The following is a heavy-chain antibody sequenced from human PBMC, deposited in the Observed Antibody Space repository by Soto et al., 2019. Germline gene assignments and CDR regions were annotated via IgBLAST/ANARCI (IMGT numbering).Heavy chain of an antibody. Sequence: GGSVRLSCATSGLNFNGYTMSWVRQAPGQGLEWVSGIAETGSSTYYADSVKGRFTISRDNSENTLYLQMNNLRAEDTAIYYCAKPVYGSGSTAYWGQGTLVPVSS. CDR2: IAETGSST. CDR3: AKPVYGSGSTAY. D-gene: IGHD3-10*01. J-gene: IGHJ4*02. CDR1: GLNFNGYT. V-gene: IGHV3-23*01.